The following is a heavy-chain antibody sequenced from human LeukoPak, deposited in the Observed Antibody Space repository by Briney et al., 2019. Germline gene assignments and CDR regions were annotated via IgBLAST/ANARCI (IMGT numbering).Heavy chain of an antibody. V-gene: IGHV5-51*01. J-gene: IGHJ4*02. CDR2: IHPGDSDT. Sequence: GESLKISCRGSGYSFTSDWIGWVRQMPGKGLEWMGIIHPGDSDTRYSPSFQGQVTISADKSINTAYLQWSSLKASDTAMYYCARTQSSGYFSAFDYWGQGTLVTVS. CDR1: GYSFTSDW. D-gene: IGHD3-22*01. CDR3: ARTQSSGYFSAFDY.